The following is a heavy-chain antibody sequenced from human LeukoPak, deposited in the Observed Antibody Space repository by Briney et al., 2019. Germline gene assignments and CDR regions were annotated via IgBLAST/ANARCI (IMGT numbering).Heavy chain of an antibody. D-gene: IGHD5-12*01. CDR2: ISESSSYI. J-gene: IGHJ6*02. CDR1: RFILSSYS. V-gene: IGHV3-21*04. CDR3: VRDRAEKARIGGMDV. Sequence: TGGSLRLSCAASRFILSSYSMNWVRQAPGKGLEWVSYISESSSYIYYADSVKGRFTISRDNAKNSLYLQMNSLRAEDTAIYYCVRDRAEKARIGGMDVWGQGTTVIVSS.